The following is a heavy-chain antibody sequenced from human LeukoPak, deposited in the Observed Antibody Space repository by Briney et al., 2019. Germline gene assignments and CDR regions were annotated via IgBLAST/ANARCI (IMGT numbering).Heavy chain of an antibody. D-gene: IGHD3-10*01. Sequence: GGSLRLSCAASGFTFSSYWMSWVRQAPGKGLEWVANIKQDGSEKYYVDSVKGRFTFSRDNVKNSLYLQMNSLRAEDTAVYYCARGYYGSGSYYTAYWGRGTLVTVSS. J-gene: IGHJ4*02. V-gene: IGHV3-7*04. CDR2: IKQDGSEK. CDR3: ARGYYGSGSYYTAY. CDR1: GFTFSSYW.